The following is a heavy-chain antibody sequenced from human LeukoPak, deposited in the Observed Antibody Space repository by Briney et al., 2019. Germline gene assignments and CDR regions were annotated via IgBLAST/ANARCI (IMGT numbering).Heavy chain of an antibody. CDR3: ARERVGHYDSSGYFDY. CDR1: GFTFSDYY. J-gene: IGHJ4*02. D-gene: IGHD3-22*01. Sequence: GGSLRLSCAASGFTFSDYYMSWIRQAPGKGLEWVSYISCSGSTIYYADSVKGRFTISRDNAKNSLYLQMNSLRAEDTAVYYCARERVGHYDSSGYFDYWGQGTLVTVSS. CDR2: ISCSGSTI. V-gene: IGHV3-11*01.